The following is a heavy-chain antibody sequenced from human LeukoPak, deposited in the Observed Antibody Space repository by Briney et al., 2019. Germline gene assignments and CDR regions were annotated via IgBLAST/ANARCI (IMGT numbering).Heavy chain of an antibody. Sequence: PGGSLRLSCAASGITFINYSMTWVRQAPGKGLEWVSAITGSGTFTDYADSVKGRLTISRDNSKNTLYLQMNSLRAEDTAIYYCAKRSAESSGYFDSWGQGTLVTVSS. D-gene: IGHD6-19*01. CDR3: AKRSAESSGYFDS. V-gene: IGHV3-23*01. J-gene: IGHJ4*02. CDR2: ITGSGTFT. CDR1: GITFINYS.